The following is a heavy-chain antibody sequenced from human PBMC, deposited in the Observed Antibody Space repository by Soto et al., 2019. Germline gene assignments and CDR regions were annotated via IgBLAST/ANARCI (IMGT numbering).Heavy chain of an antibody. CDR1: GFTFRDYY. D-gene: IGHD1-1*01. CDR3: ARSGDNYNRLDY. V-gene: IGHV3-11*06. Sequence: GSLSLSFEGSGFTFRDYYISWIRQAPGKGLEWISYSSNSGTFSRYADSVKGRFSISRDNTKNLLYLQMNSLRAEDTAVYYCARSGDNYNRLDYWGQGTPVTVSS. CDR2: SSNSGTFS. J-gene: IGHJ4*02.